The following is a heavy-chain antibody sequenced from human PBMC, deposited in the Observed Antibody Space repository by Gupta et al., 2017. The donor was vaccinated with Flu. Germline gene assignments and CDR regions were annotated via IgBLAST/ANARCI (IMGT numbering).Heavy chain of an antibody. D-gene: IGHD3-16*01. Sequence: EVHMVESGGDLVKPGGSFGSSCEARGSIFSTPWRTWVRQAQGKGLEWVGRIKSKYDGGTTDYAAPVKGRFTISRDDSKSTVFLQMNSLETDDTGVYYCATGGYFFDYWGQGTPVTVSS. CDR2: IKSKYDGGTT. CDR1: GSIFSTPW. CDR3: ATGGYFFDY. V-gene: IGHV3-15*01. J-gene: IGHJ4*02.